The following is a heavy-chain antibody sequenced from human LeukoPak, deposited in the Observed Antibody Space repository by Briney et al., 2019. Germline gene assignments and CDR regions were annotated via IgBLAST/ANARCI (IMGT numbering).Heavy chain of an antibody. V-gene: IGHV3-21*01. J-gene: IGHJ4*02. Sequence: GGSLRLSCAASGFTFSSYSMNWVRQAPGKGLEWVSSISSSSSYIYYADSVKGRFTISRDNAKNSLYLQMNSLRAEDTAVYYCARDRIQPWCTWECLYYFDYWGQGTLVTVSS. CDR2: ISSSSSYI. CDR1: GFTFSSYS. D-gene: IGHD5-18*01. CDR3: ARDRIQPWCTWECLYYFDY.